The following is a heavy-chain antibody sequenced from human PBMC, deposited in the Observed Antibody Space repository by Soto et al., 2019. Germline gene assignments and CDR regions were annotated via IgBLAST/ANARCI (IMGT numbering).Heavy chain of an antibody. Sequence: QVQLQESGPGLVKPSQTLSLTCTVSGGSISSGGYYWSWIRQHPGKGLEWIGYIYYSGSTYYNPYLKSRVTISVDTSKNQFSLKLSSVTAADTAVYYCARDREYSSSSYYYYYYMDVWGKGTTVTVSS. D-gene: IGHD6-6*01. J-gene: IGHJ6*03. CDR2: IYYSGST. CDR3: ARDREYSSSSYYYYYYMDV. CDR1: GGSISSGGYY. V-gene: IGHV4-31*03.